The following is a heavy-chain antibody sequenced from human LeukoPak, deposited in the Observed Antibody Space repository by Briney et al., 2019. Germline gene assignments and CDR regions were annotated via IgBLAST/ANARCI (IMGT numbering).Heavy chain of an antibody. CDR2: ISGSGGST. D-gene: IGHD6-19*01. CDR1: GFTFSSYA. CDR3: AKGVYSSGRGAIDY. Sequence: GGSLRLSCAASGFTFSSYAMSWVRQAPGKGLEWVSAISGSGGSTYYADSVKGRFTISRDNSKNTLYLQMNSLRAEDTAVYYCAKGVYSSGRGAIDYWGQGTLVTVSS. V-gene: IGHV3-23*01. J-gene: IGHJ4*02.